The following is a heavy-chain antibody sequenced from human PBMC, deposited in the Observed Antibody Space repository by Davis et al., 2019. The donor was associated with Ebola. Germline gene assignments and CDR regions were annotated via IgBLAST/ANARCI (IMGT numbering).Heavy chain of an antibody. CDR3: ARVANYDFWSGAYYYMDV. CDR1: GFTFSSYW. V-gene: IGHV3-7*03. D-gene: IGHD3-3*01. Sequence: GESLKISCAASGFTFSSYWMSWVRQAPGKGLEWVANIKQDGSEKYYVDSVKGRFTISRDNAKNSLYLQMNSLRAEDTAVYYCARVANYDFWSGAYYYMDVWGKGTTVTVSS. J-gene: IGHJ6*03. CDR2: IKQDGSEK.